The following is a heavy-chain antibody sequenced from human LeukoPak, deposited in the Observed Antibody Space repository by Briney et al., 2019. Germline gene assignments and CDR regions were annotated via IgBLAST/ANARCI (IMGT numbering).Heavy chain of an antibody. CDR3: AGDLATVTYNFDY. V-gene: IGHV3-30*04. Sequence: GGSLRLSCAASGFTFSNYDMHWVRQAPGKGLEWVAVISYAGNNKYYADSVKGRFTISRVNAKNTLFLQMNSLRAEDTAVYYCAGDLATVTYNFDYWGQGTLVTVTS. CDR1: GFTFSNYD. D-gene: IGHD4-17*01. J-gene: IGHJ4*02. CDR2: ISYAGNNK.